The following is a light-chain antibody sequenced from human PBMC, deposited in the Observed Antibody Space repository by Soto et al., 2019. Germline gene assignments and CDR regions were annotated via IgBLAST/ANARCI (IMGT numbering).Light chain of an antibody. V-gene: IGKV1-5*01. CDR3: QKYNSY. Sequence: DFQMTQSHSTLSASVCDKVTITCRASQSIDSWLAWYQQKPGKAPTVLIYGASSLESGVPSRFSGSRSETEFTLTISSLQPDDFATYFCQKYNSYFGQGTRLVIK. J-gene: IGKJ5*01. CDR2: GAS. CDR1: QSIDSW.